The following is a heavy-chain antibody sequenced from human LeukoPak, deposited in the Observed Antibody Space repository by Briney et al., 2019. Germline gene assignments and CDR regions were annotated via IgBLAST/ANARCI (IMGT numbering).Heavy chain of an antibody. CDR1: GGSISSSSYY. CDR3: AYLGGGPFDY. J-gene: IGHJ4*02. Sequence: ETLSLTCTVSGGSISSSSYYWGWIRQPPGKGLEWVSAISGSGGSTYYADSVKGRFTISRDNSKNTLYLQMNSLRAEDTAVYYCAYLGGGPFDYWGQGTLVTVSS. V-gene: IGHV3-23*01. CDR2: ISGSGGST. D-gene: IGHD3-16*01.